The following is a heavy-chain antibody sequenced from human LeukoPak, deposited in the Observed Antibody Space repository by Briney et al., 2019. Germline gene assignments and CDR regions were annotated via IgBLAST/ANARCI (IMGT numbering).Heavy chain of an antibody. CDR2: ISFDGSNK. J-gene: IGHJ4*02. CDR1: GFTFSSYG. CDR3: AKDMSNWNDVTTPDN. Sequence: PGGSLRLSCAVSGFTFSSYGMHWVRQAPGKGLEWVAFISFDGSNKYYPDSVKGRFIISRDNSESTLYLQMNSLRAEDTAIYYCAKDMSNWNDVTTPDNWGQGTLVTVSS. V-gene: IGHV3-30*18. D-gene: IGHD1-1*01.